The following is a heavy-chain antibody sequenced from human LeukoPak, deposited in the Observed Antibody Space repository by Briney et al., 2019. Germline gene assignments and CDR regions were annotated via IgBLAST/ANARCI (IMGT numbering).Heavy chain of an antibody. Sequence: SETLSLTCTVSGGSISSSSYYWGWIRQPPGKGLEWIGSIYYSGSTYYNPSLKSRVTISVDTSKNQFSLKLSSVTAADTAVYHCARSGRGYSGYVQVDYWGQGTLVTVSS. CDR1: GGSISSSSYY. J-gene: IGHJ4*02. V-gene: IGHV4-39*07. CDR2: IYYSGST. CDR3: ARSGRGYSGYVQVDY. D-gene: IGHD5-12*01.